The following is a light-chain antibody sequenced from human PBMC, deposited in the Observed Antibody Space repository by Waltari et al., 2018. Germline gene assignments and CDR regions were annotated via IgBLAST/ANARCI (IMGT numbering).Light chain of an antibody. Sequence: VVMTQSPLSLPVTLGQPASISCRSSYSLVHSEGGTYLHWFQQRPGQAPRRLLDRVSDRDAGVPDRISGRGSGTDFTLKVSRVEAEDVGLYYCIQATPLPWTFGQGTEVEIK. J-gene: IGKJ1*01. CDR1: YSLVHSEGGTY. CDR3: IQATPLPWT. CDR2: RVS. V-gene: IGKV2-30*02.